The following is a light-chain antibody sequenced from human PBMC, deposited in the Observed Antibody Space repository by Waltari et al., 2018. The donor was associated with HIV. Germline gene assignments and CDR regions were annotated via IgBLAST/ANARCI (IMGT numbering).Light chain of an antibody. CDR3: CSYAGSSNWV. Sequence: QSALTQPASVSGSPGQSITISCTGSSSDVGNYNLVSWYQQHPGKAPKLMIYEGINRPEGVANRFSGSKAGNTASLTISGLQAEDEADYYCCSYAGSSNWVFGGGTKLTVL. CDR1: SSDVGNYNL. J-gene: IGLJ3*02. V-gene: IGLV2-23*01. CDR2: EGI.